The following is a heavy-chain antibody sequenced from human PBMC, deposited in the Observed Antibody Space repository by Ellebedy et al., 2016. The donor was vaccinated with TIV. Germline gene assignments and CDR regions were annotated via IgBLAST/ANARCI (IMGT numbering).Heavy chain of an antibody. CDR1: GFTFSSYS. D-gene: IGHD2-2*01. CDR3: AVGYCSSTSCYDAFDI. J-gene: IGHJ3*02. Sequence: PGGSLRLSCAASGFTFSSYSMNWVRQAPGKGLEWVSYISSSSSTIYYADSVKGRFTISRDNAKNSLYLQINSLRDEDTAVYYCAVGYCSSTSCYDAFDIWGQGTMVTVSS. CDR2: ISSSSSTI. V-gene: IGHV3-48*02.